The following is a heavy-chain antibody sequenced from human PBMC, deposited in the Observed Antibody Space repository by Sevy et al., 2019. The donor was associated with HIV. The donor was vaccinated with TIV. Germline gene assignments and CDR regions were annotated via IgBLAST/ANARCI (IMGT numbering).Heavy chain of an antibody. D-gene: IGHD3-10*02. V-gene: IGHV3-30*13. CDR3: TKESLRGTYIRGDFDH. Sequence: GGSLRLSCSAFGFNFQTFGMHWVRQAPGKGPEWLAVISSDRINHNYAASVKGRFTISRDNSKSWLFLQMNSLIPNDTAVYFCTKESLRGTYIRGDFDHWGQGTLVTVSS. CDR2: ISSDRINH. CDR1: GFNFQTFG. J-gene: IGHJ4*02.